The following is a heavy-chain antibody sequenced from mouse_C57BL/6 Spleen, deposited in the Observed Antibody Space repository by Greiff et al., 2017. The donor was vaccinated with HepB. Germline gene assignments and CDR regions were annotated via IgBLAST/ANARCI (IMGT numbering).Heavy chain of an antibody. Sequence: VQLQQSGAELARPGASVKLSCKASGYTFTSYGISWVKQRTGQGLEWIGEIYPRSGNTYYNEKFKGKATLTADKSSSTAYMELRSLTSEDSAVYFCARSKGLYGYDEAWFAYWGQGTLVTVSA. CDR2: IYPRSGNT. J-gene: IGHJ3*01. V-gene: IGHV1-81*01. CDR1: GYTFTSYG. D-gene: IGHD2-2*01. CDR3: ARSKGLYGYDEAWFAY.